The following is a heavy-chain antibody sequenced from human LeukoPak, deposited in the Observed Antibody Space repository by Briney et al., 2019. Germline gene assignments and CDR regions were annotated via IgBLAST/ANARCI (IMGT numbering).Heavy chain of an antibody. CDR1: GGSISSSSYY. V-gene: IGHV4-39*01. Sequence: SETLSFTCTVSGGSISSSSYYWGWIRQPPGKGLEWIGSIYYSGSTYYNPSLKSRVTISVDTSKNQFSLKLSSVTAADTAVYYCAGFFDYPGYYFDYWGQGTLVTVSS. CDR2: IYYSGST. J-gene: IGHJ4*02. D-gene: IGHD3-9*01. CDR3: AGFFDYPGYYFDY.